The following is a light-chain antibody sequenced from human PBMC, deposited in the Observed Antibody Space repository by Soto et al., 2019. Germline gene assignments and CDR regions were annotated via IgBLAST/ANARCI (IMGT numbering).Light chain of an antibody. CDR1: GSDVGDYNY. J-gene: IGLJ2*01. V-gene: IGLV2-14*01. Sequence: QSALTQPASVSGSPGQSITISCTGTGSDVGDYNYVSWYQQHPGKAPKLMIYEVSHRLSGVSNRFSGSKSGYTASLTISGLQAEDEADYYCSSYTSNSIVIFGGGTQLTVL. CDR3: SSYTSNSIVI. CDR2: EVS.